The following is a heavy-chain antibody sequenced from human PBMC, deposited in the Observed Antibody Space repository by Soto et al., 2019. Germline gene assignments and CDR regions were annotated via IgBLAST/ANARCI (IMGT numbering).Heavy chain of an antibody. J-gene: IGHJ4*02. CDR1: GLTVSSNY. CDR2: IYSGGST. D-gene: IGHD3-10*01. V-gene: IGHV3-66*01. Sequence: EVQLVESGGGLVQPGGSLRLSCAASGLTVSSNYMSWVRQAPGKGLEWVSLIYSGGSTYYADSVRGRFTISRDNSKNTLYFQMNSLGAEDTAVYYCARDFYYYGSGTMGGYFDYWGQGTLVTVSS. CDR3: ARDFYYYGSGTMGGYFDY.